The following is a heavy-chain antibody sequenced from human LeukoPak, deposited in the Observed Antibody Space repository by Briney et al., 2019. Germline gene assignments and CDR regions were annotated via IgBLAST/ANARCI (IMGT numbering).Heavy chain of an antibody. V-gene: IGHV1-69*13. J-gene: IGHJ6*02. Sequence: SVKVSCKASGGTFSSYAISWVRQAPGQGLEWMGGIIPIFGTANYAQKFQGRVTITADESTSTAYMELSSLRSEDTAVYYCARYSDTAMEDYYYYGMDVWGQGTTVTVSS. D-gene: IGHD5-18*01. CDR2: IIPIFGTA. CDR3: ARYSDTAMEDYYYYGMDV. CDR1: GGTFSSYA.